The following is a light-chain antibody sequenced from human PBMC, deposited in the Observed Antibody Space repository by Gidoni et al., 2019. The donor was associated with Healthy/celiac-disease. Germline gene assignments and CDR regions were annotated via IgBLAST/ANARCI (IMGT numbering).Light chain of an antibody. V-gene: IGKV3-20*01. CDR3: QQYGSSYS. Sequence: EIVVTQSPDTLSLSPGERATLSCMASQSVSSSYLACYQQKPGQAPRLLIYGSYSRATGLPDRFSGSGSGTDFTLTISGLEPEDVAVYYCQQYGSSYSFGQGTKLEIK. CDR2: GSY. J-gene: IGKJ2*03. CDR1: QSVSSSY.